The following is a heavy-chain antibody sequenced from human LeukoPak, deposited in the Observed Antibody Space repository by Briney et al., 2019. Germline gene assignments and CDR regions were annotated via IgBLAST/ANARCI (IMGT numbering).Heavy chain of an antibody. D-gene: IGHD3-22*01. CDR2: IGTAGDT. Sequence: GGSLRLSCAASGFTFSSYDMPWVRQATGKGLEWVSAIGTAGDTYYPGSVKGRFTISRENAKNSLYLQMNSLRAGDTAVYYCARDFSLVLSSGYSYLYYGMDVWGQGTTVTVSS. CDR3: ARDFSLVLSSGYSYLYYGMDV. V-gene: IGHV3-13*01. J-gene: IGHJ6*02. CDR1: GFTFSSYD.